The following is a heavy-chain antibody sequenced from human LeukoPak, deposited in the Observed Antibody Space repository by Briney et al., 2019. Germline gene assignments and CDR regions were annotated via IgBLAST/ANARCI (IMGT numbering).Heavy chain of an antibody. CDR2: MNPNSGNT. Sequence: ASVKVSCKASGYTFTSYDINWVRQATGQGLEWMGWMNPNSGNTGYAQKFQGRVTMTRNTSISTAYMELSSLRSEDTAVYYCARGLKYYDYVWGSYKVRFDYWGQGTLVTVSS. D-gene: IGHD3-16*01. V-gene: IGHV1-8*01. CDR3: ARGLKYYDYVWGSYKVRFDY. J-gene: IGHJ4*02. CDR1: GYTFTSYD.